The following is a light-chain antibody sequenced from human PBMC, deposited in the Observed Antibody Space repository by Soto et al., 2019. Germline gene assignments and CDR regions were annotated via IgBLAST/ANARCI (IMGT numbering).Light chain of an antibody. CDR2: RDN. Sequence: QPVLTQPPSASGTPGQRVTISCSGSSSNIGSNYVFWYQQLPGTAPKLLIFRDNQRPSGVPDRFSGSKSGTSASLAISGLRSEDEADYYCAAWDDSLSGRMFGGGTKLTVL. CDR3: AAWDDSLSGRM. V-gene: IGLV1-47*01. CDR1: SSNIGSNY. J-gene: IGLJ3*02.